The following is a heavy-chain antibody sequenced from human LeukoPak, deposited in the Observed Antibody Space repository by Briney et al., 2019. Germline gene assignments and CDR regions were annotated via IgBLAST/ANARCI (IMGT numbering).Heavy chain of an antibody. CDR1: GGSISSSSYY. J-gene: IGHJ3*02. D-gene: IGHD3-10*01. Sequence: SETLSLTCTVSGGSISSSSYYWGWIRQPPGKGLEWIGSIYYSGSTYYNPSLKSRVTISVDTSKNQFSLQLNSVTPEDTAVYYCARNYGSGRNAFDIWGQGTMVTVSS. CDR2: IYYSGST. V-gene: IGHV4-39*01. CDR3: ARNYGSGRNAFDI.